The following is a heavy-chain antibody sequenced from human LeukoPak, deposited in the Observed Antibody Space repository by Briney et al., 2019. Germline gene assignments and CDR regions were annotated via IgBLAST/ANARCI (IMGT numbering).Heavy chain of an antibody. J-gene: IGHJ6*02. CDR2: IRYDGSNK. CDR3: AKDGTKRAAAGRGHYYGMDV. Sequence: GGSLRLSCAASGFTFSSYGMHWVRQAPGKGLEWVAFIRYDGSNKYYADSVKGRFTISRDNSKNTLYLQMNSLRAEDTAVYYCAKDGTKRAAAGRGHYYGMDVWGQGTTVTVSS. V-gene: IGHV3-30*02. D-gene: IGHD6-13*01. CDR1: GFTFSSYG.